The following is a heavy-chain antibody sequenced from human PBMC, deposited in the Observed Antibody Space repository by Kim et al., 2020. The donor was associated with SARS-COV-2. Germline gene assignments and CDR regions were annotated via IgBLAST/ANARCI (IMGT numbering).Heavy chain of an antibody. CDR2: IYYSGST. V-gene: IGHV4-39*01. D-gene: IGHD6-19*01. CDR3: ARRLGGWRNYGMDV. CDR1: NGAISSSSYY. Sequence: SETLSLTCTVSNGAISSSSYYWGWIRQPPGKGLEWIGSIYYSGSTYYNPSLKSRVTISVDTSKNQFSLKLSSVTAADTAVYYCARRLGGWRNYGMDVWGQGTTVTVSS. J-gene: IGHJ6*02.